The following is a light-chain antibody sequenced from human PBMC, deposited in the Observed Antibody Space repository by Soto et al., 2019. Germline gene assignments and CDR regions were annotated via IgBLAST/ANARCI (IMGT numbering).Light chain of an antibody. V-gene: IGKV1-9*01. CDR3: QQLNSYPPWT. Sequence: DFQLTQSPSFLSASVGDRVTITCRASQGIRSYLAWYQQKPGKAPKLLIYAASTLQSGVPSRFSGSGAGTEFTLTISSLQPEDFATYYCQQLNSYPPWTFGQGTKVEIK. CDR1: QGIRSY. J-gene: IGKJ1*01. CDR2: AAS.